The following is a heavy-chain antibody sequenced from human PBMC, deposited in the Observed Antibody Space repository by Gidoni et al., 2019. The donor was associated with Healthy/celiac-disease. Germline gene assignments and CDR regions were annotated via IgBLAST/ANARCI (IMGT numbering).Heavy chain of an antibody. CDR2: TSGSSHNT. Sequence: EVRLFESGGGLIQPGGALTLACAASGFTFSSYAVSWGRQAPGKGLGGVAGTSGSSHNTKGADSLKGRFTISRDNSKNTLYLQMNSLRAEDTAVYYCAKRPYGDYGMDVWGQGTTVTVSS. V-gene: IGHV3-23*01. CDR1: GFTFSSYA. CDR3: AKRPYGDYGMDV. D-gene: IGHD3-10*01. J-gene: IGHJ6*02.